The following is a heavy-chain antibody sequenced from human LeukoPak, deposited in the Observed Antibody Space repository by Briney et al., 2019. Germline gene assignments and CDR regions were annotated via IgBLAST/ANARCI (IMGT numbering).Heavy chain of an antibody. D-gene: IGHD5-18*01. V-gene: IGHV4-59*01. CDR1: GGSISSYY. Sequence: SETLSLTCTVSGGSISSYYWSWIRQPPGKGLEWIGYIYYSGSTNYNPSLKSRVTISVDTSKNQFSLKLSSVTAADTAVYYCARDKSWYSYGYLDYWGQGTLVTVSS. CDR3: ARDKSWYSYGYLDY. J-gene: IGHJ4*02. CDR2: IYYSGST.